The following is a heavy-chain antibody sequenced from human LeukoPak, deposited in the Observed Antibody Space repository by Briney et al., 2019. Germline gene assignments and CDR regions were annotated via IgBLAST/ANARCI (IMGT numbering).Heavy chain of an antibody. J-gene: IGHJ4*02. V-gene: IGHV3-21*01. CDR3: ARLTGVVNAFDY. CDR2: ISSGSSDI. Sequence: GGSLRLSCAASRFTFSSYTMTWVRQAPGKGLEWVSSISSGSSDISYADSVKGRFTISRDNAKYSLYLQMNSLRAEDTAVYYCARLTGVVNAFDYWGQGTLVTVSS. CDR1: RFTFSSYT. D-gene: IGHD5-18*01.